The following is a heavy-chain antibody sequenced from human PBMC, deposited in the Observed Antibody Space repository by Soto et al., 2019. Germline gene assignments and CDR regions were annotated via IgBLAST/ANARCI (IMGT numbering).Heavy chain of an antibody. CDR2: INHSGST. D-gene: IGHD2-8*02. CDR1: GGSFSGYY. CDR3: ARDKITGLFDY. J-gene: IGHJ4*02. Sequence: QVQLQQWGAGLLKPSETLSLTCAVYGGSFSGYYWTWIRQPPGTGLEWIGEINHSGSTNYNPSLKRRVTLSVDTSQTQFSLKLTSVTAADTAVYYCARDKITGLFDYWGQGTLVTVSS. V-gene: IGHV4-34*01.